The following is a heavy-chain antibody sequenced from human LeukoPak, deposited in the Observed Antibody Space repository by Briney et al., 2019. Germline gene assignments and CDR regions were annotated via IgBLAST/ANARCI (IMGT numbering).Heavy chain of an antibody. J-gene: IGHJ4*02. CDR1: GVSISSSNSY. Sequence: PSETLSLTCTVSGVSISSSNSYWGWIRQPPGKGLEWIGSIYYTGNTYYNASLKSRVTISIDTSQKQFSLRLNSLTAADTAVYYCARGRYLTTLGGAAAGFLDNWGQGTLVTVSS. CDR3: ARGRYLTTLGGAAAGFLDN. D-gene: IGHD6-13*01. V-gene: IGHV4-39*01. CDR2: IYYTGNT.